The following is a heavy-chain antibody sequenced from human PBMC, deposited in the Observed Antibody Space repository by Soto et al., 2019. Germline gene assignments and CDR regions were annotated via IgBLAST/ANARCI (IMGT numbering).Heavy chain of an antibody. CDR3: ARGRVGSSPYYYYYMDV. J-gene: IGHJ6*03. CDR1: GYTFTSYD. Sequence: GASVKVSCKASGYTFTSYDINWVRQATGQGLEWMGWMNPNSGNTGYAQKFQGRVTMTRNTSISTAYMELSSLRSEDTAVYHCARGRVGSSPYYYYYMDVWGKGTTVTVSS. D-gene: IGHD6-6*01. V-gene: IGHV1-8*01. CDR2: MNPNSGNT.